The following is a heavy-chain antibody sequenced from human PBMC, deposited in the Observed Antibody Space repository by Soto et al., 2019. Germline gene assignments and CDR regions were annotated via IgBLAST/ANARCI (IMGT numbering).Heavy chain of an antibody. CDR3: ARINDILTGFDY. J-gene: IGHJ4*02. CDR1: GFSLSNARMG. D-gene: IGHD3-9*01. V-gene: IGHV2-26*01. Sequence: QDTLKESGPVLVKPTETLTLTCTVSGFSLSNARMGVSWIRQPPGKALEWLAHIFSNDEKSYSTSLKSRFTISKDTSKSQVVLTMTNLDPVDTATYYCARINDILTGFDYWGQGTLVTVSS. CDR2: IFSNDEK.